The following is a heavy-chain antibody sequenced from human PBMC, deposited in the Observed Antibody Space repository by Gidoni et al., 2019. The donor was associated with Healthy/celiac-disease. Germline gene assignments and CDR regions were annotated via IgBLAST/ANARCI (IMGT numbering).Heavy chain of an antibody. D-gene: IGHD2-2*01. Sequence: QVQLVQSGAEVKKLGPSVKFSCKASGYPFTGTDTNWVRQATGQGLEWMGWMNPNSGNTGYAQKFQGRVTMTRNTSISTAYMELSSLRSEDTAVYYCARQGDIVVVPAADDAFDIWGQGTMVTVSS. CDR3: ARQGDIVVVPAADDAFDI. J-gene: IGHJ3*02. V-gene: IGHV1-8*01. CDR1: GYPFTGTD. CDR2: MNPNSGNT.